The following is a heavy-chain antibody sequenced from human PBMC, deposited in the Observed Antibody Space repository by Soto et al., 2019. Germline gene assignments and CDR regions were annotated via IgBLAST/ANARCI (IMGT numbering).Heavy chain of an antibody. D-gene: IGHD3-9*01. CDR1: GGTFSSYA. Sequence: QVQLVQSGAEVKKPGSSVKVSCKASGGTFSSYAISWVRQAPGQGLEWMGGIIPIFGTANYAQKFQGRVTITADESTSTAYMELSSMRYEDTAVYYCAMSYYDIVTGHITPFPTVYGMDVWGQGTTVTVSS. CDR3: AMSYYDIVTGHITPFPTVYGMDV. CDR2: IIPIFGTA. J-gene: IGHJ6*02. V-gene: IGHV1-69*01.